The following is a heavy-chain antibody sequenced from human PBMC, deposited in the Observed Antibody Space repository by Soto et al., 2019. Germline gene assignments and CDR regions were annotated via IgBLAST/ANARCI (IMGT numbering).Heavy chain of an antibody. Sequence: GASVKVSCKVSGYTLTELSMHWVRQAPGKGLEWMGGFDPEGGEAIYAQKFQGRVTMTEDTSTDTAYMELSSLRSEDTAVYYCATDLGTDYSNYGMDVWGQGTTVTVSS. CDR1: GYTLTELS. D-gene: IGHD4-4*01. CDR2: FDPEGGEA. J-gene: IGHJ6*02. V-gene: IGHV1-24*01. CDR3: ATDLGTDYSNYGMDV.